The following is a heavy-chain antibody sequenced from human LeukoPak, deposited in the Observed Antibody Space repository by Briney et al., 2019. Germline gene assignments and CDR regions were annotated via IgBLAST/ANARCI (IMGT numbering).Heavy chain of an antibody. CDR2: ISSSGSTI. CDR1: GLTFSSYE. D-gene: IGHD2-15*01. CDR3: ARETCSGGSCYYKNNWFDP. J-gene: IGHJ5*02. V-gene: IGHV3-48*03. Sequence: GGSLRLSCAASGLTFSSYEMNWVRQAPGKGLEWVSYISSSGSTIYYADSVKGRFTISRDNAKNSLYLQMNSLRAEDTAVYYCARETCSGGSCYYKNNWFDPRGQGTLVTVSS.